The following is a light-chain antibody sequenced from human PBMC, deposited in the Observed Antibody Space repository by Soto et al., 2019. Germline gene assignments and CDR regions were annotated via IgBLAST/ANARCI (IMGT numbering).Light chain of an antibody. J-gene: IGKJ1*01. CDR2: WAS. CDR3: QQDYSSPWT. V-gene: IGKV4-1*01. Sequence: DIVMTQSPDSLAVSLGERATINCKSSQSVFYSSSSKNSLVWYQQKPGQPPKLLIYWASTRESGVPDRFSGSGSGTDFSLTISSLQAEDVAVYYCQQDYSSPWTFGQGTKVEIK. CDR1: QSVFYSSSSKNS.